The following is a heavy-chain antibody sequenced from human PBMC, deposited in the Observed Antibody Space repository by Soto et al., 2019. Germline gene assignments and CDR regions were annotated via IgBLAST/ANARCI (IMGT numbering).Heavy chain of an antibody. CDR1: GGSISSYY. J-gene: IGHJ4*02. V-gene: IGHV4-59*01. Sequence: QVQLQESGPGLVKPSETLSLTCTVSGGSISSYYWSWIRQPPGKALEWIGYISYSGSTNYNPSLTSRVTISVDTSKNQFSLKLSSVTAADTAVYYCARGTTALVWFGDWGQGTVVTVSS. D-gene: IGHD3-10*01. CDR3: ARGTTALVWFGD. CDR2: ISYSGST.